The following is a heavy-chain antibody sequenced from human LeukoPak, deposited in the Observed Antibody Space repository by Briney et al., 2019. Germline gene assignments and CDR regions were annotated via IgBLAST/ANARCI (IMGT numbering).Heavy chain of an antibody. Sequence: SETLSLTCTVSGGSVSSDNYYWSWIRQPPGKGLEWIGYIFYSGTTNYNPSLKSRVTISVDTSKNQFSLNLSSVTAADTAVYYCARGPTMTTDYWGQGTLVTVSS. J-gene: IGHJ4*02. CDR1: GGSVSSDNYY. CDR3: ARGPTMTTDY. D-gene: IGHD4-17*01. CDR2: IFYSGTT. V-gene: IGHV4-61*01.